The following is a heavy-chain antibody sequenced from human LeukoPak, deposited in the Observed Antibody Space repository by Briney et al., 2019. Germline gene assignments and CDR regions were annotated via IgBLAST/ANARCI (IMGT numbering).Heavy chain of an antibody. Sequence: GRSLRLSCAASGFTFSSYAMSWVRQAPGKGLEWVSVIYSGGSTYYADSVKGRFTISRDNSKNTLYLQMNSLRAEDTAVYYCARGGSGYNNAFDIWGQGTMVTVSS. J-gene: IGHJ3*02. CDR1: GFTFSSYA. CDR2: IYSGGST. CDR3: ARGGSGYNNAFDI. V-gene: IGHV3-53*01. D-gene: IGHD3-22*01.